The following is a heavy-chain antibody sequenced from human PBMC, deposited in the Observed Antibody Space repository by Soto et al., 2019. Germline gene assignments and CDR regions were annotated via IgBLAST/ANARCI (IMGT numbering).Heavy chain of an antibody. CDR2: ISAYNGNT. CDR3: ARAPRLNLTVAGEPPYYYYGMDV. CDR1: GYTFTNYG. D-gene: IGHD6-19*01. V-gene: IGHV1-18*04. J-gene: IGHJ6*02. Sequence: ASVKVSCKASGYTFTNYGISWVRQAPGQGLEWMGWISAYNGNTNYAQKLQGRVTMTTDTSTSTAYMELRSLRSDDTAVYYCARAPRLNLTVAGEPPYYYYGMDVWGQGTTVTVSS.